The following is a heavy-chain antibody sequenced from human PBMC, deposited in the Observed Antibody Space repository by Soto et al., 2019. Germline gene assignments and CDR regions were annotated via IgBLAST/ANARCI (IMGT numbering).Heavy chain of an antibody. Sequence: EVQLVETGGGLIQPGGSLRLSCAASGFTVSSNYMSWVRQAPGKGLEWVAVIYSGGSTHYADSVKGRFTISRDNSKNTLYLQMNSLRAEDTAVYYCASRAFGYSGYDFGDYFDYWGQGTLVTVSS. D-gene: IGHD5-12*01. J-gene: IGHJ4*02. CDR1: GFTVSSNY. V-gene: IGHV3-53*02. CDR3: ASRAFGYSGYDFGDYFDY. CDR2: IYSGGST.